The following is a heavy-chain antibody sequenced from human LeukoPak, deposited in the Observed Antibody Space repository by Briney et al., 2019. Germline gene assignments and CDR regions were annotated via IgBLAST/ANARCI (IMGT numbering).Heavy chain of an antibody. J-gene: IGHJ4*02. Sequence: GGSLRLFCAASGFTFNYYWMSWFRQAPGKGRDWVANINEDGSVKHYVDSVKGRFTISRDNAKNSVYLHMNSLRAEDTAVYYCATSAAAAGTEWGQGILVTVSS. CDR2: INEDGSVK. CDR1: GFTFNYYW. V-gene: IGHV3-7*03. D-gene: IGHD6-13*01. CDR3: ATSAAAAGTE.